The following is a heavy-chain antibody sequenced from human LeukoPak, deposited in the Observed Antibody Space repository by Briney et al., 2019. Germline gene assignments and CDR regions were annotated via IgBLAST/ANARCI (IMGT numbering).Heavy chain of an antibody. Sequence: GRSLRLSCAASGFSFSSYTMHWVRQAPGKGMEWVSVISNDGNNKDYAESVKGRFTISRDNSKNTLYLQMNSLRAEDTAVYYYARDRYYGSGRYNYFDYWGQGTLVTVSS. J-gene: IGHJ4*02. D-gene: IGHD3-10*01. CDR3: ARDRYYGSGRYNYFDY. CDR1: GFSFSSYT. V-gene: IGHV3-30-3*01. CDR2: ISNDGNNK.